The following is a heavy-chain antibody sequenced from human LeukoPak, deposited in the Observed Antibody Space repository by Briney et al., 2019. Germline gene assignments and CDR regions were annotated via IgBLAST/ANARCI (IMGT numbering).Heavy chain of an antibody. CDR1: GGSISTISYY. CDR3: ARNSGNYLGWFDP. CDR2: IHYSGRT. V-gene: IGHV4-39*01. D-gene: IGHD1-26*01. Sequence: PSETLSLTCTVSGGSISTISYYWGWIRQPPAKGLEWIGTIHYSGRTYYNPSLKSRVTISVDTSKNQFSLKMSSVTAADTAMYYCARNSGNYLGWFDPWGQGTLVTVSA. J-gene: IGHJ5*02.